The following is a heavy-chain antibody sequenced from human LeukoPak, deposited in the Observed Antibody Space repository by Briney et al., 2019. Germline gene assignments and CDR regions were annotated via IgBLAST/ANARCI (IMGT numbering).Heavy chain of an antibody. D-gene: IGHD3-22*01. CDR3: ARFPVHYYDSSGYAFDI. J-gene: IGHJ3*02. Sequence: GASVKVSCKASGYTFTSYYMYWVRQAPGQGLEWMGIINPSGGSTSYAQKFQGRVTMTRDTSTSTVYMELSSLRSEDTAVYYCARFPVHYYDSSGYAFDIWGQGTMVTVSS. CDR1: GYTFTSYY. CDR2: INPSGGST. V-gene: IGHV1-46*01.